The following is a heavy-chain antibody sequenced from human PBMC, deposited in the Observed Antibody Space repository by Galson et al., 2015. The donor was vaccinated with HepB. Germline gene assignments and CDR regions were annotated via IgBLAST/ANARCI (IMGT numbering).Heavy chain of an antibody. CDR3: TRQVPDYYGSGSLYGMDV. CDR1: GFTFSGSA. Sequence: SLRLSCAASGFTFSGSAMHWVRQASGKGLEWVGRIRNKPNSYATAYAASVKGRFTISRDDSKNTAYLQMNSLKTEDTAVYYCTRQVPDYYGSGSLYGMDVWAKGPRSPSP. J-gene: IGHJ6*02. V-gene: IGHV3-73*01. CDR2: IRNKPNSYAT. D-gene: IGHD3-10*01.